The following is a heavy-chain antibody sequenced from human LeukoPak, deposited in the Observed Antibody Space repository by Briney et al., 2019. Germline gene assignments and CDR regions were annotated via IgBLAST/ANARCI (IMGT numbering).Heavy chain of an antibody. D-gene: IGHD3-10*01. J-gene: IGHJ4*02. CDR2: IRSKANSYAT. CDR3: ARRYYYRSGTSNYCDY. V-gene: IGHV3-73*01. Sequence: GGSLKLSCAASGFTFSGSAMHWVRQASGKGLEWVGRIRSKANSYATAYAASVKGRFTISRDDSKNTAYLQMNSLKASDTAMYYCARRYYYRSGTSNYCDYWGQGTLVTVSS. CDR1: GFTFSGSA.